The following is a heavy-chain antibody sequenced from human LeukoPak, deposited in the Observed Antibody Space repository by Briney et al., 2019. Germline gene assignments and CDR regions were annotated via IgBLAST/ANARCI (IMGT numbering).Heavy chain of an antibody. V-gene: IGHV3-48*02. J-gene: IGHJ4*02. CDR1: GFTFSSYG. CDR3: AKDFDY. Sequence: GGSLRLSCAVSGFTFSSYGMNWVRQAPGKGLEWVSYINSVSTAIYYADSVKGRFTISRANAKNSLYLQMNSLKDEDTAVYYCAKDFDYWGQGTLVTVSS. CDR2: INSVSTAI.